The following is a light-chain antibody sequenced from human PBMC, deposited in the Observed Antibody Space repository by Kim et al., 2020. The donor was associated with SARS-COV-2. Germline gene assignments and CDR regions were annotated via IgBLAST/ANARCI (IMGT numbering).Light chain of an antibody. CDR1: QSINTY. CDR2: AAS. J-gene: IGKJ2*03. Sequence: SASVGYRVTITCRASQSINTYLNWFQQKPGKAPKLLIYAASSLESGVPSRFSGSGFGTDFTLTISSLQCEDSATYYCQQSNITPFSFGQGTKLEI. V-gene: IGKV1-39*01. CDR3: QQSNITPFS.